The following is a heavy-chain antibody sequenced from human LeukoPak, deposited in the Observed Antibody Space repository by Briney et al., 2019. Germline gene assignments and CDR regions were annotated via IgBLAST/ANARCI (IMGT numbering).Heavy chain of an antibody. CDR2: ISSSSRYI. J-gene: IGHJ6*03. Sequence: GGSLRLSCAASGFTFSSYSMNWVRQAPGKGLEWVSSISSSSRYIYYADSVKGRFTISRDNAKNSLYLQMNSLRAEDTAVYYCARVFGGYYYYMDVWGKGTTVTVSS. D-gene: IGHD4-23*01. V-gene: IGHV3-21*01. CDR1: GFTFSSYS. CDR3: ARVFGGYYYYMDV.